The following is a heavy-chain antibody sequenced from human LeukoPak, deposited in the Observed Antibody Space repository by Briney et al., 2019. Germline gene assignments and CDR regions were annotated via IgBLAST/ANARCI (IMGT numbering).Heavy chain of an antibody. V-gene: IGHV4-34*01. CDR3: ARVISAFDY. CDR1: GRSFSGYY. Sequence: SETLSLTCAVYGRSFSGYYWSWIRQPPGKGLEWIGEINHSGSTNYNPSLKSRVTISVDTSKNQFSLKLSSVTAADTAVYYCARVISAFDYWGQGTLVTVSS. CDR2: INHSGST. J-gene: IGHJ4*02.